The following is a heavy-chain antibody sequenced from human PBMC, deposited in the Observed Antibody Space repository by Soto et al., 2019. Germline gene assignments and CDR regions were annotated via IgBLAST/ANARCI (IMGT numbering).Heavy chain of an antibody. CDR3: ARVRWLALDY. V-gene: IGHV4-39*01. Sequence: QLQLQESGPGLVKPSETLSLTCTVSGGSISSSSYYWGWIRQPPGKGLEWIGTMYYSGSTYYNPSLKSRVTISVDTSKNQFSLKLSSVTAADTAVYCCARVRWLALDYWGQGTLVTVSS. CDR1: GGSISSSSYY. J-gene: IGHJ4*02. CDR2: MYYSGST. D-gene: IGHD6-19*01.